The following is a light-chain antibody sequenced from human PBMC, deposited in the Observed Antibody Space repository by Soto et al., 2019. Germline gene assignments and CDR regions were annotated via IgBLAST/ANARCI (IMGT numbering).Light chain of an antibody. Sequence: QSVRTQPASVSGSPGQSITISCTGTSSDVGGYNYVSWYQQHPGKAPKLMIYEVSNRPSGVSNRFSGSKSGNSASLTISGLQAEDEADYCCSSYTSGSTYVFGTGTKVTVL. V-gene: IGLV2-14*01. CDR1: SSDVGGYNY. J-gene: IGLJ1*01. CDR2: EVS. CDR3: SSYTSGSTYV.